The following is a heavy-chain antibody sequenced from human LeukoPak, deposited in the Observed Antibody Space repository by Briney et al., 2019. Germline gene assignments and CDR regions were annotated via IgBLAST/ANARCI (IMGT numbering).Heavy chain of an antibody. Sequence: SETLSLTCTVSGGSISSYYWSWIRQPPGKGLEWIGFIYYSGTTTYNPSLKSRITISVDTSKNQFSLKLRSVTAADTAVYYCARVDDSSVIDYWGQGTLVTVSS. J-gene: IGHJ4*02. CDR1: GGSISSYY. CDR3: ARVDDSSVIDY. D-gene: IGHD3-22*01. V-gene: IGHV4-59*01. CDR2: IYYSGTT.